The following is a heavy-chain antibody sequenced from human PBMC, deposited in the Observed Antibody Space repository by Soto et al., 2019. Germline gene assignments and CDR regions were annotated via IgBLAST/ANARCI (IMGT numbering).Heavy chain of an antibody. CDR3: ARGGSVAVVTDGFDH. J-gene: IGHJ4*02. Sequence: ASVKVSCKASGYTFTSFYLHWVRQAPGQGLEWMGRINPSGGSTSYAQRFRGRVTVTRDTSTSTVYMELSSLRSDDTAVYYCARGGSVAVVTDGFDHWGQGTLVTVSS. CDR1: GYTFTSFY. V-gene: IGHV1-46*01. D-gene: IGHD2-21*02. CDR2: INPSGGST.